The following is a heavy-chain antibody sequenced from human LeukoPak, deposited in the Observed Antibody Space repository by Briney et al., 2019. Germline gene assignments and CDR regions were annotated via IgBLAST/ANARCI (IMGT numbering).Heavy chain of an antibody. D-gene: IGHD5-24*01. V-gene: IGHV3-48*03. CDR2: ISSSGSTI. CDR1: GFTLSSYE. CDR3: ARIVDGYTFDY. Sequence: GGSLRLSCAASGFTLSSYEMNWVRQAPGKGLEWVSYISSSGSTIYYADSVKGRFTISRDNAKNSLYLQMNSLRAEDTAVYYCARIVDGYTFDYWGQGTLVTVSS. J-gene: IGHJ4*02.